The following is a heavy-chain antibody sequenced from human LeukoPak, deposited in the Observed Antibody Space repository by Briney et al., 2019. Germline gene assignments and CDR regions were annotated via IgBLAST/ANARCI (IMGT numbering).Heavy chain of an antibody. J-gene: IGHJ4*02. CDR3: ARVDYYDNSGYFLFDY. V-gene: IGHV4-59*01. Sequence: SETLSLTCTVSGGSISSYYWSWIRQPPGKGLEWIGYIYYSGNTNYNPSLKSRVTISVDTSKNLFSLKLSSVTAADTAMYYCARVDYYDNSGYFLFDYWGQGTLVTVSS. CDR2: IYYSGNT. CDR1: GGSISSYY. D-gene: IGHD3-22*01.